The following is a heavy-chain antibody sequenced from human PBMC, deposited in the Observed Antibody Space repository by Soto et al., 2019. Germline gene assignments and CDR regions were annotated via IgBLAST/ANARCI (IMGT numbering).Heavy chain of an antibody. CDR3: AKRYCTTTSCVREINY. CDR2: ISGSGDST. Sequence: PGGSLRLSCAASGFTFSSYGMTFSSYAMGWVRQAPGKGLEWVSTISGSGDSTYYADSVKGRFTISRDNSKNTLFLQMNSLRAVDTAVYYCAKRYCTTTSCVREINYWGQGTLVTVSS. CDR1: GFTFSSYGMTFSSYA. V-gene: IGHV3-23*01. J-gene: IGHJ4*02. D-gene: IGHD2-2*01.